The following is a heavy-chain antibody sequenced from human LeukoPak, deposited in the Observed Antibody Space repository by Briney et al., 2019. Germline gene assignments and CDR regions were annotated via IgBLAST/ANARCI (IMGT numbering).Heavy chain of an antibody. Sequence: SVKVSCKASGYTFTGYYMHWVRQAPGQGLEWMGGIIPIFGTANYAQKFQGRVTITADESTSTAYMELSSLRSEDTAVYYCASLYYDILTGYSNWFDPWGQGTLVTVSS. J-gene: IGHJ5*02. V-gene: IGHV1-69*13. CDR1: GYTFTGYY. CDR2: IIPIFGTA. D-gene: IGHD3-9*01. CDR3: ASLYYDILTGYSNWFDP.